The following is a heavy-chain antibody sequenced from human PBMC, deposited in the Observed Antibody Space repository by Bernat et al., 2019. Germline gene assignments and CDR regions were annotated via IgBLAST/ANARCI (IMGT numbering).Heavy chain of an antibody. D-gene: IGHD6-19*01. CDR1: GFSFSNYG. Sequence: QVQLVESGGGVVQPGTSLRLSCAASGFSFSNYGMHWVRQAPGKGLEWVAVIRFDGTMIFYADSVKGRFTISRDKSKNTLYLQMNSLRAEDTAVYYCARDLTYSSGWYVGGNFDYWGQGTLVTVSS. V-gene: IGHV3-33*01. CDR3: ARDLTYSSGWYVGGNFDY. CDR2: IRFDGTMI. J-gene: IGHJ4*02.